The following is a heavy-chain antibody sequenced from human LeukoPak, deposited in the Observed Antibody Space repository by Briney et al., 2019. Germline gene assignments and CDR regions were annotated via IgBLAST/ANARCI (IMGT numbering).Heavy chain of an antibody. CDR2: INHSGST. CDR1: GGSFSGYY. V-gene: IGHV4-34*01. D-gene: IGHD7-27*01. CDR3: ARAANWGNEKETFDY. Sequence: SETLSLTCAVYGGSFSGYYWSWIRQPPGKGLKWIGEINHSGSTNYNPSLKSRVTISVDTSKNQFSLKLSSVTAADTAVYYCARAANWGNEKETFDYWGQGILVTVSS. J-gene: IGHJ4*02.